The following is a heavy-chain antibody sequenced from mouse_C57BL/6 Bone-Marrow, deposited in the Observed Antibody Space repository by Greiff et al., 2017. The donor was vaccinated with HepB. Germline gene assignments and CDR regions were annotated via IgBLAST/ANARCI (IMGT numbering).Heavy chain of an antibody. CDR2: ISDGGSYT. CDR3: ARVCYYGSSVDY. CDR1: GFTFSSYA. J-gene: IGHJ2*01. Sequence: EVQRVESGGGLVKPGGSLKLSCAASGFTFSSYAMSWVRQTPEKRLEWVATISDGGSYTYYPDNVKGRFTISRDNAKNNLYLQRSHLKSEDTAMYYCARVCYYGSSVDYWGQGTTLTVSS. D-gene: IGHD1-1*01. V-gene: IGHV5-4*01.